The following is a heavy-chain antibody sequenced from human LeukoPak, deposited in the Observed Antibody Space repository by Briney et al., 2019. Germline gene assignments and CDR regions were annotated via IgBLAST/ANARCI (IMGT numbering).Heavy chain of an antibody. J-gene: IGHJ4*02. V-gene: IGHV4-59*01. Sequence: SETLSLTCTVSGGSISSYFWSWIRQPPGKGLEWIGYIYYSGSTNYNPSLKSRVTISVDTSKNQFSLKLSSVTAADTAVYYCARGSFSFGFGGLWGLDYWGQGTLVSVSS. CDR2: IYYSGST. D-gene: IGHD3-10*01. CDR1: GGSISSYF. CDR3: ARGSFSFGFGGLWGLDY.